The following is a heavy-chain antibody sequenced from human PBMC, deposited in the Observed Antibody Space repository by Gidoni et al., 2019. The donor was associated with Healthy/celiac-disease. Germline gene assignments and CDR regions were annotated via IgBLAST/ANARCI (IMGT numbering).Heavy chain of an antibody. V-gene: IGHV1-2*04. Sequence: QVQLVQSGAEVKKPGASVKVSCKASGYTFTGYYMHWVRQAPGQGLEWMGWINPNSGGTNYAQKFQGWVTMTRDTSISTAYMELSRLRSDDTAVYYCARGFVHYDLPNWFDPWGQGTLVTVSS. D-gene: IGHD3-3*01. J-gene: IGHJ5*02. CDR2: INPNSGGT. CDR3: ARGFVHYDLPNWFDP. CDR1: GYTFTGYY.